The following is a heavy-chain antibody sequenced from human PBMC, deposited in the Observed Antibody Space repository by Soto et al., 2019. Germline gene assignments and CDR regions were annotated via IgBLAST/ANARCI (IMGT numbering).Heavy chain of an antibody. CDR1: GDTFTSNY. CDR3: ASRVLCDMDV. D-gene: IGHD2-21*01. J-gene: IGHJ6*02. Sequence: QEQLVQSGAEVKEPGASLKVSCKASGDTFTSNYIHWVRQAPGQGLEWMGRINPSSGATLYAQKFQGRLTLTTDTSTSTVYMDLNSLKSEDSAVYYCASRVLCDMDVWDQGTTVTVSS. V-gene: IGHV1-46*01. CDR2: INPSSGAT.